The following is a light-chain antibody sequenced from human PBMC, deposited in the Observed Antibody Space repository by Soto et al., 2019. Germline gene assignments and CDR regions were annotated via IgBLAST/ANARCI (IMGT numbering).Light chain of an antibody. CDR1: QSVSSSY. J-gene: IGKJ5*01. Sequence: EIVLTQSPGTLSLSPGERATLSCKASQSVSSSYLAWYQQKPGQAPRLLIYGASSRATGIPDRFSGSGSGTEFTLTISSLQSEDFAVYYCQQYTNWPYTFGQGTRLEI. CDR2: GAS. V-gene: IGKV3-20*01. CDR3: QQYTNWPYT.